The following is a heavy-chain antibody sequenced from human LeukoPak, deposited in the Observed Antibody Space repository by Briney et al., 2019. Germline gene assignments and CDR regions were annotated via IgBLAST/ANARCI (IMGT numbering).Heavy chain of an antibody. V-gene: IGHV4-4*02. Sequence: PSETLSLTCGVSGGSISNTNWWTWVRQPPGKGLEWIGEVNLQGGTNCNPSLKSRVAISVDKSENHISLKLTSVTAADTAVYYCAREGGPYRPLDYSGQGTLVTVAS. J-gene: IGHJ4*02. CDR2: VNLQGGT. CDR3: AREGGPYRPLDY. CDR1: GGSISNTNW.